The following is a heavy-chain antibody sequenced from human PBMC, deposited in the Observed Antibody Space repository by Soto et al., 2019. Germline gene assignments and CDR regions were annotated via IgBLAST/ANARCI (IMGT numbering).Heavy chain of an antibody. V-gene: IGHV5-51*01. J-gene: IGHJ4*02. Sequence: PGESLKISCKGSGFTFTNYWIAWVRQMPGKGLEWMGIIYPGDSDTSYSPSFQGQVTIPADKSINTAYLHWSSLKASDTAIYYCAKHEGYCSTTTCSNFDYWGQGTLVAVSS. CDR1: GFTFTNYW. CDR3: AKHEGYCSTTTCSNFDY. D-gene: IGHD2-2*01. CDR2: IYPGDSDT.